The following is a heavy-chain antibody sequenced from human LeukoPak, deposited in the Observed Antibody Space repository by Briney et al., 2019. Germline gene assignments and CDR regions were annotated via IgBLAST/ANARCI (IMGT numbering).Heavy chain of an antibody. CDR3: ARRIAAAAAPYYFDY. CDR2: INSDGSST. J-gene: IGHJ4*02. CDR1: GFTFSSHW. V-gene: IGHV3-74*01. Sequence: PGGSLRLSCAASGFTFSSHWMHWVRQAPGKGLLWVSRINSDGSSTSYADSVKGRFTISRDNAKNTLYLQMNSLRAEDTAVYYCARRIAAAAAPYYFDYWGQGTLVTVSS. D-gene: IGHD6-13*01.